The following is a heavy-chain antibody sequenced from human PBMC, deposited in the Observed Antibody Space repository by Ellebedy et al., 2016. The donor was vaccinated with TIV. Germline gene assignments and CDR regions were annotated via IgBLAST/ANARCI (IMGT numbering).Heavy chain of an antibody. Sequence: GESLKISCAASGFTFSGYSMNWVRQAPGKGLEWVSSISSSSRYIYYADSVRGRFAISRDNAKNSLYLQMNSLRAEDTALYYCARGVDTALVEHFQHWGQGTLVTVSS. CDR1: GFTFSGYS. J-gene: IGHJ1*01. CDR2: ISSSSRYI. V-gene: IGHV3-21*01. CDR3: ARGVDTALVEHFQH. D-gene: IGHD5-18*01.